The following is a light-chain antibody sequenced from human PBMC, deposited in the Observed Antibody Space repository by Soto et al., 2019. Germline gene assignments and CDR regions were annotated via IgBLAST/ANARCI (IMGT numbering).Light chain of an antibody. J-gene: IGKJ4*01. CDR1: QGISSF. CDR3: QQLNTYPLP. V-gene: IGKV1-9*01. Sequence: DIQLTQSPSFLSASVGDRVTITCRASQGISSFLAWFQQEPGKAPKLLMYAASTLQSGVPTRFSRSGSGTEFPVPISRLEPEDYATYDCQQLNTYPLPFGGGTKVEIK. CDR2: AAS.